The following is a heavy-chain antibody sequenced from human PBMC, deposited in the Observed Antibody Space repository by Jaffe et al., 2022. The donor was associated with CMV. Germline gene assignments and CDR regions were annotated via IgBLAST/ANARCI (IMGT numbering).Heavy chain of an antibody. CDR1: GFTFSDYY. J-gene: IGHJ3*02. Sequence: QVQLVESGGGLVKPGGSLRLSCAASGFTFSDYYMSWIRQAPGKGLEWVSYISSSSSYTNYADSVKGRFTISRDNAKNSLYLQMNSLRAEDTAVYYCARGDIVGATIDIWGQGTMVTVSS. V-gene: IGHV3-11*06. CDR3: ARGDIVGATIDI. D-gene: IGHD1-26*01. CDR2: ISSSSSYT.